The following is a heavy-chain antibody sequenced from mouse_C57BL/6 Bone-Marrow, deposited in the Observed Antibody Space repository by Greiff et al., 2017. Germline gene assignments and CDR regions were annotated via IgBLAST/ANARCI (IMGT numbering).Heavy chain of an antibody. J-gene: IGHJ2*01. Sequence: EVQLQQSGPELVKPGASVKISCKASGYTFTDYYMNWVKQSHGKSLEWIGDINPNNGGTSYNQKFKGKATLTVDKSSSTAYMELRSLTSEDSAVYYCASMVTTGFDYWGQGTTLTVSS. V-gene: IGHV1-26*01. CDR2: INPNNGGT. CDR3: ASMVTTGFDY. D-gene: IGHD2-2*01. CDR1: GYTFTDYY.